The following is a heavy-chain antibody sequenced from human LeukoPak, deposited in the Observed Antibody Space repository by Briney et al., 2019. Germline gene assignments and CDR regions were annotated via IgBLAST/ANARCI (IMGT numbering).Heavy chain of an antibody. J-gene: IGHJ6*03. Sequence: SETLSLTCTVSGGSISSYYWSWIRQPAGKGLEWIGRIYTSGSTNYNPSLTSRVTMSVDTSKNQFSLKLSSVTAADTAVYYCASFIVVVPAANRADYMDVWGKGTTVTVSS. CDR1: GGSISSYY. CDR3: ASFIVVVPAANRADYMDV. CDR2: IYTSGST. D-gene: IGHD2-2*01. V-gene: IGHV4-4*07.